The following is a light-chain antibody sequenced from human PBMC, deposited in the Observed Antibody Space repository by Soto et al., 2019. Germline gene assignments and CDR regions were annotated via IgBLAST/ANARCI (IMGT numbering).Light chain of an antibody. CDR3: QQYKSYST. CDR1: QSISSW. Sequence: DIQMTQSPSTLSVSVGDRVTITCRASQSISSWLAWYQQKPGKAPRFLIYQASTLQIGVPSRFSGSGSGTEFTLTISNLQPDAFATYYCQQYKSYSTFGQGTKVDIK. J-gene: IGKJ2*01. CDR2: QAS. V-gene: IGKV1-5*03.